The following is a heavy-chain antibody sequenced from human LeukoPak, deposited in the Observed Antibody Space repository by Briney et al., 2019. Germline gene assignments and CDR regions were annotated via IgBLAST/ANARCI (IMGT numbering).Heavy chain of an antibody. D-gene: IGHD3-16*01. CDR1: GGSISSYY. V-gene: IGHV4-59*01. Sequence: PSETLSHTCTVSGGSISSYYWSWIRQPPGKGLEWIGYIYYSGSTNYNPSLKSRVTISVDTSKNQFSLKLSSVTAADTAVYYCARSMITFGAPYYYYGMDVWGKGTTVTVSS. CDR2: IYYSGST. CDR3: ARSMITFGAPYYYYGMDV. J-gene: IGHJ6*04.